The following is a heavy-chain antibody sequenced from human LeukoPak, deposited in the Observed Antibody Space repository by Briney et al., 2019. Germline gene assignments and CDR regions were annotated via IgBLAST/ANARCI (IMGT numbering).Heavy chain of an antibody. CDR2: FDPEDGET. D-gene: IGHD3-16*02. CDR1: GYTLTELS. CDR3: ATEPLAEGKNVISDY. Sequence: ASVKVSCKVSGYTLTELSMHLVRQAPGKGLEWMGGFDPEDGETIYAQKFQGRVTMTEDTSTDTAYMELSSLRSEDTAVYYCATEPLAEGKNVISDYWGQGTLVTVSS. J-gene: IGHJ4*02. V-gene: IGHV1-24*01.